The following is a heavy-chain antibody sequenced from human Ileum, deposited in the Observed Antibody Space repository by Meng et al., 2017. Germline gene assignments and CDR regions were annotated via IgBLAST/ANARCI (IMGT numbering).Heavy chain of an antibody. CDR1: GFTFSTFW. CDR3: VGSTGWLLRY. Sequence: VESGGGLVQPGGSLRLSCAASGFTFSTFWMNWVRQAPGKGLEWVAIIKQDGSETFYADSVKGRFIISRDNAKNSLSLEMNSLRAEDTAVYYCVGSTGWLLRYWGQGSLVTVSS. J-gene: IGHJ4*02. D-gene: IGHD6-19*01. V-gene: IGHV3-7*01. CDR2: IKQDGSET.